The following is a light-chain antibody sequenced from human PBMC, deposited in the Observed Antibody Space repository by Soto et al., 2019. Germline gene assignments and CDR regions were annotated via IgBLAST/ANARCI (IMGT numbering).Light chain of an antibody. V-gene: IGKV3-20*01. CDR2: AAS. CDR3: HQYGGSPGT. J-gene: IGKJ1*01. CDR1: QSVSSK. Sequence: TRSPATLSLSPWEIGSLSCRASQSVSSKLAWYQQKSGQAPRLLIYAASSRATGIPDRFSGSGSGADFTLTISRLEPEDFAVYYCHQYGGSPGTFGQGTKPDIK.